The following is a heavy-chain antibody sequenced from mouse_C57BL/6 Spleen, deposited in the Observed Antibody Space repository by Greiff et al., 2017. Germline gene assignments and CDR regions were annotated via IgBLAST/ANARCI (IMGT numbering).Heavy chain of an antibody. V-gene: IGHV2-5*01. J-gene: IGHJ4*01. CDR1: GFSLTSYG. Sequence: VKLMESGPGLVQPSQSLSITCTVSGFSLTSYGVHWVRQSPGKGLEWLGVIWRGGSTDYNAAVMSRLSITKDNSKSQVFFKMNSLQADDTAIYYCAKKDYGSRGDYAMDDWGQGTSVTVSS. D-gene: IGHD1-1*01. CDR2: IWRGGST. CDR3: AKKDYGSRGDYAMDD.